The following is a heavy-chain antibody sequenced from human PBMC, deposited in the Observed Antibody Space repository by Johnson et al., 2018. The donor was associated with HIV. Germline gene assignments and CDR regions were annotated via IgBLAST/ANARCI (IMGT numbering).Heavy chain of an antibody. Sequence: VQLVESGGVVVQPGGSLRLSCAASGFTFDDYTMHWVRQAPGQGLEWISYISSGGGSILYADSVKDRFTISRDNAQNSLFLQMNSLRAEDTAVYYCSGGKWGVGANAFDVWGQGTMVTVSS. CDR3: SGGKWGVGANAFDV. V-gene: IGHV3-48*04. D-gene: IGHD1-26*01. J-gene: IGHJ3*01. CDR2: ISSGGGSI. CDR1: GFTFDDYT.